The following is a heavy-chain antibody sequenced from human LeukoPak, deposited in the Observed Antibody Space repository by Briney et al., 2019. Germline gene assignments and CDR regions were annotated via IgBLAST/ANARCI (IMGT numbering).Heavy chain of an antibody. CDR2: ISGSGGST. D-gene: IGHD5-18*01. V-gene: IGHV3-23*01. Sequence: GGSLRLSCAASGFTFSSYAMSWVRQAPGKGLEWVSAISGSGGSTYYADSVKGRFTISRDNSKNTLYLQMNSLRAEDTAVYYCAEGATKYSYGGTDYWGQGTLVTVSS. J-gene: IGHJ4*02. CDR3: AEGATKYSYGGTDY. CDR1: GFTFSSYA.